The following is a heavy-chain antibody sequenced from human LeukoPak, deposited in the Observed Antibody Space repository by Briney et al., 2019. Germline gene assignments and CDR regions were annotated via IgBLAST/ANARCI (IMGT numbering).Heavy chain of an antibody. V-gene: IGHV3-7*01. CDR3: ARFIYYDSGGYRY. J-gene: IGHJ4*02. D-gene: IGHD3-22*01. CDR2: IKQDGSEK. Sequence: GGSLRLSCAASGFTFSSYWMSWVRQAPGKGLEWVANIKQDGSEKYYVDSVKGRFTISRDNAKNSLYLQMNSLRAEDTAVYYCARFIYYDSGGYRYWGQGTLVTVSS. CDR1: GFTFSSYW.